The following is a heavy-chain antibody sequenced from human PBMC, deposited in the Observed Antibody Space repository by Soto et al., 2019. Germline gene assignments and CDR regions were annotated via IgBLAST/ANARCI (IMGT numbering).Heavy chain of an antibody. V-gene: IGHV3-23*01. CDR2: ISVSGDNT. CDR1: GFTFSTYA. J-gene: IGHJ6*02. Sequence: GGSLRLSCAASGFTFSTYAMNWVRQAPGRGLQWISGISVSGDNTSYVESVRGRFTVYRDNSKNTLYLQMNNLRAEDTALYYCAKDGKMRTKVWFPAGYGMDVWGQGTTVTVSS. D-gene: IGHD3-10*01. CDR3: AKDGKMRTKVWFPAGYGMDV.